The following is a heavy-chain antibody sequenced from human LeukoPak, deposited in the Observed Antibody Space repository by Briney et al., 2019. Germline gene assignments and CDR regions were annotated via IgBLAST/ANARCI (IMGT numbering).Heavy chain of an antibody. CDR3: AGGSGWISGS. J-gene: IGHJ5*02. CDR1: GFSFSNYY. CDR2: IQQDGSVK. D-gene: IGHD6-19*01. Sequence: SGGSLRLSCTASGFSFSNYYMAWVRQAPGKGLEWVANIQQDGSVKNYVDSVKGRFTISRDNAKNSLYLQMNSLRVEDTAVYYCAGGSGWISGSWGPGTLVTVSS. V-gene: IGHV3-7*01.